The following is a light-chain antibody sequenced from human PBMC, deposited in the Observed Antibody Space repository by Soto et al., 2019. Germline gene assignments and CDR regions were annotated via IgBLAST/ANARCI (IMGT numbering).Light chain of an antibody. CDR2: DVS. CDR3: SSSTSRSTYV. CDR1: SSDVGGYNH. V-gene: IGLV2-14*03. J-gene: IGLJ1*01. Sequence: QSALTQPASVSGSPGQSITISCTGTSSDVGGYNHVSWYQQHPGKAPKLMIYDVSNRPSGVSNRFSGSKSGNTASLTISGLQAEDEADYYCSSSTSRSTYVFGSGTKVTVL.